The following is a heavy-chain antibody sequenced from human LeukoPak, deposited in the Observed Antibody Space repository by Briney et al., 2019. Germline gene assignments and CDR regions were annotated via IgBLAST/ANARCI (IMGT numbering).Heavy chain of an antibody. J-gene: IGHJ6*03. CDR3: AKGSGHYYYYMDV. CDR2: ILYDGSNK. CDR1: GFTFNNYG. V-gene: IGHV3-30*02. Sequence: PGGSLRLSCAASGFTFNNYGMHWVRQAPGKGLEWVAFILYDGSNKYYADSVKGRFTISRDNSKNTLYLQMNSLRAEDTAVYYCAKGSGHYYYYMDVWGKGTEVTVSS. D-gene: IGHD3-10*01.